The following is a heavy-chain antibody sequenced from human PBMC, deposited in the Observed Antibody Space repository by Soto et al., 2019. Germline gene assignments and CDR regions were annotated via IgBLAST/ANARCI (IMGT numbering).Heavy chain of an antibody. CDR1: GGSISSGDYY. CDR3: ARDRFRGYDFWSGHYAGFDY. V-gene: IGHV4-30-4*01. D-gene: IGHD3-3*01. CDR2: IYYSGST. J-gene: IGHJ4*02. Sequence: SETLSLTCTASGGSISSGDYYWSWIRQPPGKGLEWIGYIYYSGSTYYNPSLKSRVTISVDTSKNQFSLKLSSVTAADTAVYYCARDRFRGYDFWSGHYAGFDYWGQGTLVTVSS.